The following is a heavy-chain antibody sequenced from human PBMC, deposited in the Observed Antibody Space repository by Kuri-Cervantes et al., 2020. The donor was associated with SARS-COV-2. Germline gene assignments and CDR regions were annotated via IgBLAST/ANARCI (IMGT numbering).Heavy chain of an antibody. CDR1: GASISSDDYY. CDR3: ARDDFRTANPTLAGY. D-gene: IGHD3/OR15-3a*01. J-gene: IGHJ4*02. Sequence: SCAVSGASISSDDYYWSWIRQPPGKGLEWIGYIYYSGSTYYNPSLKSRVSISVDTSKNRFSLNLSSVTAADTAVYYCARDDFRTANPTLAGYWGQGTLVTVSS. V-gene: IGHV4-30-4*01. CDR2: IYYSGST.